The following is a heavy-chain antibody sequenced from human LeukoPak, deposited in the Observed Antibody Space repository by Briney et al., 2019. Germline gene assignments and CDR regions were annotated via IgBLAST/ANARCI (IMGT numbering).Heavy chain of an antibody. Sequence: GGSLRLSCAASGFTFGIYAMSWVRQAPGKGLEWVSSISGGSDVILYSDSVKGRFTISRDNSRNTLYLQMNSLGAEDTAVYHCAKRSTPGTYYFDYWGPGTLSPSPQ. CDR2: ISGGSDVI. D-gene: IGHD1-26*01. V-gene: IGHV3-23*01. CDR1: GFTFGIYA. CDR3: AKRSTPGTYYFDY. J-gene: IGHJ4*02.